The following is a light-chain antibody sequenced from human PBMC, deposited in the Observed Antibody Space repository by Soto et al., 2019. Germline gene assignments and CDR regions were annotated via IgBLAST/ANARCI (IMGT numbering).Light chain of an antibody. CDR1: ESMSNC. V-gene: IGKV1-5*01. Sequence: RMTQCASPLSASLGDRVATTCRASESMSNCLAWYQQKPGKAPKLLISGASSLQSGVPSRFSGSESGTEFTLTISSLKHDDIATYYCQQCHRYLTFGQGTKVDIK. J-gene: IGKJ1*01. CDR3: QQCHRYLT. CDR2: GAS.